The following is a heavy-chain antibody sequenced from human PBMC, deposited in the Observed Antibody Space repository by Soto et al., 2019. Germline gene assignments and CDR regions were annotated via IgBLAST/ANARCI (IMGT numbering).Heavy chain of an antibody. V-gene: IGHV3-15*01. CDR1: GFTFSNAW. J-gene: IGHJ4*02. CDR2: IKSKTDGATT. D-gene: IGHD3-22*01. Sequence: GGSLRLSCAASGFTFSNAWMTWVRQAPGKGLEWVGRIKSKTDGATTDYAAPVKGRSTISRDDSKNTLYLQINSLKTEDTAVYYCATDAYYDTSGYWFWGQGTLVTVSS. CDR3: ATDAYYDTSGYWF.